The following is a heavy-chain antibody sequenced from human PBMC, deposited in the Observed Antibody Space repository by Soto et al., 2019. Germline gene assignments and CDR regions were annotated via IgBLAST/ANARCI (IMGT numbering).Heavy chain of an antibody. V-gene: IGHV3-48*02. CDR3: ARDGVYIVVVPAADYYYYYGMDV. D-gene: IGHD2-2*01. J-gene: IGHJ6*02. CDR2: ISSSSSTI. Sequence: GGSLRLSCAASGFTFSSYSMNWVRQAPGKGLEWVSYISSSSSTIYYADSVKGRFTISRDNAKNSLYLQMNSLRDEDTAVYYCARDGVYIVVVPAADYYYYYGMDVWGQGTTVTVSS. CDR1: GFTFSSYS.